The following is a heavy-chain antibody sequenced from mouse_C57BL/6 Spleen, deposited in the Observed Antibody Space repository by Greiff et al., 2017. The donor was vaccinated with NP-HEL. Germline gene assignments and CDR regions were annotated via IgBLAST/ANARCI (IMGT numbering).Heavy chain of an antibody. D-gene: IGHD4-1*01. Sequence: EVQVVESGEGLVKPGGSLKLSCAASGFTFSSYAMSWVRQTPEKRLEWVAYISSGGDYIYYADTVKGRFTISRDNARNTLYLQMSSLKSEDTAMYYCTREGLGRWYFDVWGTGTTVTVSS. CDR2: ISSGGDYI. CDR1: GFTFSSYA. J-gene: IGHJ1*03. CDR3: TREGLGRWYFDV. V-gene: IGHV5-9-1*02.